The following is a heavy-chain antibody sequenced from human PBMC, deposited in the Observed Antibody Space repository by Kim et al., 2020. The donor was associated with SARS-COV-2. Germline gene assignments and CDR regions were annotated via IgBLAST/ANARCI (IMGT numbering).Heavy chain of an antibody. D-gene: IGHD3-22*01. V-gene: IGHV3-7*04. Sequence: YVDSVKGRFTISRDNAKYSLYLQMNSLRAEDTAVYYCARGLLYGSSGYEVWGQGTMVTVSS. J-gene: IGHJ3*01. CDR3: ARGLLYGSSGYEV.